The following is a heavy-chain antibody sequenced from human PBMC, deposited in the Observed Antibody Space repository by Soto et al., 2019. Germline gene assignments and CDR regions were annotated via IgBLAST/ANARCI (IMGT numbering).Heavy chain of an antibody. J-gene: IGHJ6*02. CDR1: GDSVSSNSAA. V-gene: IGHV6-1*01. CDR3: VRVVDYYYYGMDV. Sequence: SHTLSLPCAISGDSVSSNSAALNWIRQSPSRGLEWLGRTYYRSKWYSDSAVSVKSRITINSDTPKNQFTLQLNSVTPEDTAVYYCVRVVDYYYYGMDVWGQGTTVTVSS. D-gene: IGHD2-15*01. CDR2: TYYRSKWYS.